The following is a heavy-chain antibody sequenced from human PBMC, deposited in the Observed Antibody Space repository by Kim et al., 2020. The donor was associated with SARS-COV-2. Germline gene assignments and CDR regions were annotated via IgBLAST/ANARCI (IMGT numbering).Heavy chain of an antibody. CDR3: ARGGVGVSWFDP. V-gene: IGHV3-72*01. D-gene: IGHD3-10*01. Sequence: EYAASVKGRFTISRDESKNSQYLQMNSLSTEDTAVYYCARGGVGVSWFDPWGQGTLVTVSS. J-gene: IGHJ5*02.